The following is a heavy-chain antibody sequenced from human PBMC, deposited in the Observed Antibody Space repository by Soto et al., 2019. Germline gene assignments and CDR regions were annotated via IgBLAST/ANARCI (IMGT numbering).Heavy chain of an antibody. V-gene: IGHV4-31*03. CDR3: ARVSKMVLRGAHYAMDV. CDR2: IYYSGST. CDR1: GDSINSGGYY. J-gene: IGHJ6*02. Sequence: QVQLQESGPGLVKPSQTLSLTCTVSGDSINSGGYYWSWIRQLPGKGLEWIGYIYYSGSTYYNLSLKSRVTISLETSKNHFSLKLSSATAADTAVYYCARVSKMVLRGAHYAMDVWGQATTVTVSS. D-gene: IGHD3-10*01.